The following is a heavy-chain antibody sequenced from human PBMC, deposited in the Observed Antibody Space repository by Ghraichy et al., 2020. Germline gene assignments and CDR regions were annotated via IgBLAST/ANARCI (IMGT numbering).Heavy chain of an antibody. CDR3: ARHQPPAPGIAVAGIGY. V-gene: IGHV4-4*09. Sequence: SETLSLTCTVSGGSISSYYWSWIRQPPGKGLEWIGYIYTSGSTNYNPSLKSRVTISVDTSKNQFSLKLSSVTAADTAVYYCARHQPPAPGIAVAGIGYWGQGTLVTVSS. CDR1: GGSISSYY. J-gene: IGHJ4*02. CDR2: IYTSGST. D-gene: IGHD6-19*01.